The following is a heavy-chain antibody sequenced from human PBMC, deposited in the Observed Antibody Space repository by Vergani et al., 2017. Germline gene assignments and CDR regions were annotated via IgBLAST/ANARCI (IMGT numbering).Heavy chain of an antibody. CDR1: GFTFNSYA. Sequence: QLLESGGGLIQPGGSLRLSCAASGFTFNSYAMTWVRQAPGKGLEWVSGINNNGGSTYYADSVKGRFTISRDNSKNTLYLQMTDLRAEDTATYYCAKVGGSTSCPYGGGAFDVGGHGTMVTVSS. CDR2: INNNGGST. J-gene: IGHJ3*01. CDR3: AKVGGSTSCPYGGGAFDV. V-gene: IGHV3-23*01. D-gene: IGHD2-2*01.